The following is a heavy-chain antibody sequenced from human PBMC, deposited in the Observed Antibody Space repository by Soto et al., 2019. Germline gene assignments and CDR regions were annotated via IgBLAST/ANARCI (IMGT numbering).Heavy chain of an antibody. D-gene: IGHD3-10*01. Sequence: TGGSLRLSCAGSGFTVSSNYMSWVRQAPGKGLEWVSVIYSGGSTYYADSVKGRFTISRDNSKNTLYLQMNSPRAEDTAVYYCASLHYYGSGSYYPPPLYYMAVWGKGSTVTVSS. CDR3: ASLHYYGSGSYYPPPLYYMAV. V-gene: IGHV3-66*01. CDR1: GFTVSSNY. CDR2: IYSGGST. J-gene: IGHJ6*03.